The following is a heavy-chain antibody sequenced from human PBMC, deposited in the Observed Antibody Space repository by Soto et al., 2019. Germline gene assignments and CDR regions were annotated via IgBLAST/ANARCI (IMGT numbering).Heavy chain of an antibody. D-gene: IGHD6-13*01. Sequence: LSLSCAASGFTFSSYGMHWVRQAPGKGLEWVAVIWYDGSNKYYADSVKGRFTISRDNSKNTLYLQMNSLRAEDTAVYYCARGDNIAAAVSGWFDPWGQGTLVTVSS. V-gene: IGHV3-33*01. CDR1: GFTFSSYG. CDR3: ARGDNIAAAVSGWFDP. J-gene: IGHJ5*02. CDR2: IWYDGSNK.